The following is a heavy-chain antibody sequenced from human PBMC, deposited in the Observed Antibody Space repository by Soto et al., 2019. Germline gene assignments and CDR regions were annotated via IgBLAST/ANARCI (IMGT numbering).Heavy chain of an antibody. CDR1: GFTFSSYS. D-gene: IGHD4-17*01. V-gene: IGHV3-21*01. CDR2: ISSSSSYI. J-gene: IGHJ3*02. CDR3: ARDKSTGPSYGDYFRQSDDAFDI. Sequence: GGSLRLSCAASGFTFSSYSMNWVRQAPGKGLEWVSSISSSSSYIYYADSVKGRFTISRDNAKNSLYLQMNSLRAEDTAVYYCARDKSTGPSYGDYFRQSDDAFDIWGQGTMVTVSS.